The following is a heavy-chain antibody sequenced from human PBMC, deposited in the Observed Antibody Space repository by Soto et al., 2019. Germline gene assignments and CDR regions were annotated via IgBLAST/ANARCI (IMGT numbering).Heavy chain of an antibody. CDR1: GGSFSGYY. D-gene: IGHD1-1*01. Sequence: SETLSLTCAVYGGSFSGYYWSWIRQPPGKGLEWIGEINHSGSTNYNPSLKSRVTISVDTSKNQFSLKLSSVTAADTAVYYCARGHGTYYFDYWGQGTLVTVSS. V-gene: IGHV4-34*01. CDR2: INHSGST. J-gene: IGHJ4*02. CDR3: ARGHGTYYFDY.